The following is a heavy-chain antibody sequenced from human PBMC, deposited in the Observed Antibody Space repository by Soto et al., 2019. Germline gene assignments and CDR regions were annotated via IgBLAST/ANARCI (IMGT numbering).Heavy chain of an antibody. CDR2: ISGSASAI. CDR3: ARALLER. CDR1: GFSFDTYE. Sequence: EVQLVESGGGLVQPGGSLRLSCAASGFSFDTYEMNWVRQAPGKGLQWVSYISGSASAIYYADSVKGRFTISRDNAKNSLYLQMNSLRAEDTAVYYCARALLERWGQGTLVTVSS. D-gene: IGHD3-3*01. V-gene: IGHV3-48*03. J-gene: IGHJ4*02.